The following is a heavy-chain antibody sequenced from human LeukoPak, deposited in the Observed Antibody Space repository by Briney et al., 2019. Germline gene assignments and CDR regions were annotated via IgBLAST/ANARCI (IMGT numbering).Heavy chain of an antibody. Sequence: PSETLSLICAVYGGSFSGFYWSWIRQPPGRGLEWIGEVSQSGSTNYNPSLKSRITMSVDTSKNQFSLQLRSMTAADTAVYYCAILDYYYGMDVWGQGTTVTVSS. CDR2: VSQSGST. V-gene: IGHV4-34*01. CDR3: AILDYYYGMDV. J-gene: IGHJ6*02. CDR1: GGSFSGFY.